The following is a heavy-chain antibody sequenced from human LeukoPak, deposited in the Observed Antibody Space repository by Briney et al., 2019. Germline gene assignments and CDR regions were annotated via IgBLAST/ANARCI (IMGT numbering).Heavy chain of an antibody. J-gene: IGHJ5*02. CDR2: ISAYNGNT. Sequence: ASVKVSCKASGYTFTSYGISWVRQAPGQGLEWMGWISAYNGNTNYAQKLQGRVTMTTDTSTSTAYMELRSLRSDDTAVYYCARVYYDILTGYYVLYWFDPWGQGTLVTVSS. CDR1: GYTFTSYG. D-gene: IGHD3-9*01. V-gene: IGHV1-18*01. CDR3: ARVYYDILTGYYVLYWFDP.